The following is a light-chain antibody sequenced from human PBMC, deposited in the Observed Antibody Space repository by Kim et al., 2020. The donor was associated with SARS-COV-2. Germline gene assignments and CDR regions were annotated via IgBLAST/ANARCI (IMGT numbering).Light chain of an antibody. CDR3: QAWDSSTAHVV. CDR1: KLGDKY. Sequence: SYELTQPPSVSVSPGKTASITCSGDKLGDKYACWYQQKPGQSPVLVIYQDSKRPSGIPERFSGSKSGNTATLTISGTQAMDEADYYCQAWDSSTAHVVFGGGTQLTVL. CDR2: QDS. J-gene: IGLJ2*01. V-gene: IGLV3-1*01.